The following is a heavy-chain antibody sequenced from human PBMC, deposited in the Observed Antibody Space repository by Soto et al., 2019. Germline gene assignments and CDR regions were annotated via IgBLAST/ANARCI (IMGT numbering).Heavy chain of an antibody. J-gene: IGHJ5*02. CDR3: ARDVRRIAAAGTRWFDP. CDR2: IIPIFGTA. Sequence: QVQLVQSGAEVKKPGSSVKVSCKASGGTFSSYAISWVRQAPGQGLEWMGGIIPIFGTANYAQKFQGRVTITAXXSXSXXYMELSSLRSEDTAVYYCARDVRRIAAAGTRWFDPWGQGALVTVSS. V-gene: IGHV1-69*12. CDR1: GGTFSSYA. D-gene: IGHD6-13*01.